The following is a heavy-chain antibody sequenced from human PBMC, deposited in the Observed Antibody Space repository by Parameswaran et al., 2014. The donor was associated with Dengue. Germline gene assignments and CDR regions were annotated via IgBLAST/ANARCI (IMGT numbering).Heavy chain of an antibody. J-gene: IGHJ4*02. Sequence: SWVRQAPGQGLEWMGGLIPIFGTPSYAQNFQGRVTMAADESTSTAHMELSSLRSEDTAVYYCARAYISASAPQYYFDYWGQGTLVTVSS. D-gene: IGHD6-25*01. CDR2: LIPIFGTP. CDR3: ARAYISASAPQYYFDY. V-gene: IGHV1-69*01.